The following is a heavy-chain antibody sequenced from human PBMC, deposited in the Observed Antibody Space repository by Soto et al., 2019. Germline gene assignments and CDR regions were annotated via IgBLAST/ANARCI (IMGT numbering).Heavy chain of an antibody. CDR3: ARGGGQAVTTDNWSAP. Sequence: QVQLQESGPGLVKPSETLSLTCTVSGGSISSYYWSWIRQPPGKGLEWIGYIYYSGSTNYNPSLKSRVTISVDPSKNQFPRRGGSVTAADTAVYSWARGGGQAVTTDNWSAPWGQGTLVTVSS. D-gene: IGHD4-17*01. CDR1: GGSISSYY. CDR2: IYYSGST. V-gene: IGHV4-59*01. J-gene: IGHJ5*02.